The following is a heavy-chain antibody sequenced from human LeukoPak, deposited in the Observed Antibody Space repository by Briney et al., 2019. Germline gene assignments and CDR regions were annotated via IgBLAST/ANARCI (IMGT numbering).Heavy chain of an antibody. Sequence: SETLSLTCAVYGESFSGYYWSWIRQPPGKGLEWSGEINHSGSTNYNPSLKSRVTISVDTSKNQFSLKLSSVTAADTAVYYCARALGYVAARLYYFDYWGQGTLVTVSS. D-gene: IGHD6-6*01. J-gene: IGHJ4*02. CDR3: ARALGYVAARLYYFDY. CDR2: INHSGST. V-gene: IGHV4-34*01. CDR1: GESFSGYY.